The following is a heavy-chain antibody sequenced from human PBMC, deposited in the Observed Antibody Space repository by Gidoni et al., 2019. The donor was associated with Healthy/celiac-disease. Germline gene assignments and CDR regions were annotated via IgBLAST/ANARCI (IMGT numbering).Heavy chain of an antibody. J-gene: IGHJ4*02. D-gene: IGHD2-2*02. CDR1: GGSISSGGYS. CDR3: ARGMGYCSSTSCYTGTHFDY. CDR2: IYHSGST. Sequence: QLQLQESGSGLVKPSQTLSLTCAVSGGSISSGGYSWSWIRQPPGRGLEWIGYIYHSGSTYYNPSLKSRVTISVDRSKNQFSLKLSSVTAADTAVYYCARGMGYCSSTSCYTGTHFDYWGQGTLVTVSS. V-gene: IGHV4-30-2*01.